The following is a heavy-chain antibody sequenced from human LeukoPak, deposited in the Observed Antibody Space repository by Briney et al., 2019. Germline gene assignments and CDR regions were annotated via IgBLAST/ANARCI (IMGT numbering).Heavy chain of an antibody. Sequence: GGSLRLPCATSGFTFRSHAMHWVRQSPGKGLEWVAQICYDGSNKYYADSVKGRFSVSRDNSKNTLYLQMNSLRAEDTAVYYCARDGGYDFWSGYYQDYWGQGTLVTVSS. D-gene: IGHD3-3*01. CDR1: GFTFRSHA. CDR3: ARDGGYDFWSGYYQDY. V-gene: IGHV3-33*01. CDR2: ICYDGSNK. J-gene: IGHJ4*02.